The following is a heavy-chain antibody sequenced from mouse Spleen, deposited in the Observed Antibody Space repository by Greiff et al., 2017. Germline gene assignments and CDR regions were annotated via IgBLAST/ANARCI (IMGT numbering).Heavy chain of an antibody. CDR3: ARNSNYDYEGFDY. CDR2: IWSGGST. V-gene: IGHV2-2*01. D-gene: IGHD2-4*01. Sequence: QVQLKQSGPGLVQPSQSLSITCTVSGFSLTSYGVHWVRQSPGKGLEWLGVIWSGGSTDYNAAFISRLSISKDNSKSQVFFKMNSLQADDTAIYYCARNSNYDYEGFDYWGQGTTLTVSS. J-gene: IGHJ2*01. CDR1: GFSLTSYG.